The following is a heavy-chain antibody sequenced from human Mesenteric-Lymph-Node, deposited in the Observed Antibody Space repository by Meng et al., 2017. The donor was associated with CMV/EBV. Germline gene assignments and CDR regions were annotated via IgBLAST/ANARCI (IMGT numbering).Heavy chain of an antibody. Sequence: SETLSLTCTVSGGSISSYYWSWIRQPPGKGLEWIGYISYSGSTNYNPSLQSRLTISVDTSKNQFSLNLTSVTAADTAVYFCARGDDFWSGRPFDYWGQGTLVTVSS. V-gene: IGHV4-59*01. D-gene: IGHD3-3*01. CDR2: ISYSGST. CDR3: ARGDDFWSGRPFDY. CDR1: GGSISSYY. J-gene: IGHJ4*02.